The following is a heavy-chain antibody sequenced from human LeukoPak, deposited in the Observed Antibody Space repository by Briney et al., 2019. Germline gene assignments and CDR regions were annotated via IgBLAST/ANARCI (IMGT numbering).Heavy chain of an antibody. J-gene: IGHJ4*02. CDR1: GFTVSSNY. CDR2: IYSDGNT. Sequence: PGGSLRLSCAASGFTVSSNYMSWVRQAPGKGLEWVSVIYSDGNTYYADSVKGRFTISRDNSKNTVFLQMNSLTAEDTAFYYCARRGGNPVAGTWGQGTLVTVSS. V-gene: IGHV3-66*01. D-gene: IGHD6-19*01. CDR3: ARRGGNPVAGT.